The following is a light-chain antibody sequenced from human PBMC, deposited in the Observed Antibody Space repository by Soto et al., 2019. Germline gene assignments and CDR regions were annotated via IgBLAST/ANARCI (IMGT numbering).Light chain of an antibody. V-gene: IGKV3-11*01. J-gene: IGKJ5*01. CDR1: QSVHTF. CDR3: HQRSNWPPDT. CDR2: GAS. Sequence: ERGMTQSPATLSVSPGERATLSCRASQSVHTFLAWYQQKPGQAPRLLIYGASTRATGVPARFSGSGSGTDFTLTISSLEPEDFAVYYCHQRSNWPPDTFGQGTRLEIK.